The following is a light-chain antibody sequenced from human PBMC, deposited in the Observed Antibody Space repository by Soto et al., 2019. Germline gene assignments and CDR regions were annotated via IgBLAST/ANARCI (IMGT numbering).Light chain of an antibody. CDR2: DAS. J-gene: IGKJ5*01. CDR3: QQRSDWPPIT. V-gene: IGKV3-11*01. CDR1: QSVRSH. Sequence: DTVLTQPPATLSLSPGETATLSCRASQSVRSHLAWYQQRPGQPPRLLIYDASYRATGVPLRFSGSGSGTEFTLTISSLESGYSAIYYCQQRSDWPPITFGQGTRLESK.